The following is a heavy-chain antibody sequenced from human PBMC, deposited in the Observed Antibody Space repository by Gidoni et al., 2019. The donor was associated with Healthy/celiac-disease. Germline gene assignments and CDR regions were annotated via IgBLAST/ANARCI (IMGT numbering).Heavy chain of an antibody. CDR1: GFTFSNYA. J-gene: IGHJ5*02. CDR2: ISSNGGST. V-gene: IGHV3-64*01. Sequence: EVQLVESGGGLVQPGGSLRLSCAASGFTFSNYAMHWVRQAPGKGLEYVSAISSNGGSTYYANSVKGRFTISRDNSKNTLYLQMGSLRAEDMAVYYCARASYSSSRGNWFDPWGQGTLVTVSS. D-gene: IGHD6-6*01. CDR3: ARASYSSSRGNWFDP.